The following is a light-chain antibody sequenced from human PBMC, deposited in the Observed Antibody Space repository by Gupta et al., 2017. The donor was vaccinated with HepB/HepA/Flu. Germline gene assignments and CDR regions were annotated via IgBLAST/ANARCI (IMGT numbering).Light chain of an antibody. V-gene: IGLV1-47*02. J-gene: IGLJ1*01. CDR2: NDN. Sequence: QPVLTQPPSASGTPGQRVTISCSGSSSNIGNDNAYWYQQPPGTAPKLLIYNDNRRPSGVPDRFSGSKSGTTASLAISGLRSEDEADYYCVGWDDSLSGYVFGAGTKVTVL. CDR3: VGWDDSLSGYV. CDR1: SSNIGNDN.